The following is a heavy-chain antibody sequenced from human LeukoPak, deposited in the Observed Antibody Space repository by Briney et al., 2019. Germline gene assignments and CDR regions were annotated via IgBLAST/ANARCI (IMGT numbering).Heavy chain of an antibody. CDR3: AKDIQLST. J-gene: IGHJ3*01. CDR2: ITTSGGSA. Sequence: GGSLRLSCAASGFTFSSYAMSWVRQAPGKGLEWVSSITTSGGSASYADSVRGRFTISRDNPKNTLSLQMNSLRVEDTAMYFCAKDIQLSTWGLGTMVTVSS. D-gene: IGHD5-24*01. CDR1: GFTFSSYA. V-gene: IGHV3-23*01.